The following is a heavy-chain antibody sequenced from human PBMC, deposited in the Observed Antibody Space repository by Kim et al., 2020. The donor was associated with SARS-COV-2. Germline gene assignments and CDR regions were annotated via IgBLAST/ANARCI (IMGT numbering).Heavy chain of an antibody. CDR2: ISAYTGDT. Sequence: ASVKVSCKASGYSFTSFGVTWVRQAPGQGLEWMGWISAYTGDTKYAEGIKGRVTLTTDTSSATAYLELRSLRSDDTAVYYCSRDSNGAGCYYEVWVDPWG. CDR1: GYSFTSFG. V-gene: IGHV1-18*01. J-gene: IGHJ5*02. D-gene: IGHD3-10*01. CDR3: SRDSNGAGCYYEVWVDP.